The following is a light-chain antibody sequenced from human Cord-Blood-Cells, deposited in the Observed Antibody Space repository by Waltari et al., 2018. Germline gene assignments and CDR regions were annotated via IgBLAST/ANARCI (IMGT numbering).Light chain of an antibody. CDR2: DVS. Sequence: QSALTQPAPVSGSPGQSIPHSCAGTSSDAEVYNYVPWYQQHPGKAPKLMIYDVSNRPSWVSNRFSGSKSGNTASLTISGLQAEDEADYYCSSYTSSSTVVFGGGTKLTVL. V-gene: IGLV2-14*01. CDR1: SSDAEVYNY. CDR3: SSYTSSSTVV. J-gene: IGLJ2*01.